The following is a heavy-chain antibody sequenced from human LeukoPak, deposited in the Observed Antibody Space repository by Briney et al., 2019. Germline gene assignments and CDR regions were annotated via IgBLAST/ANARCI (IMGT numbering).Heavy chain of an antibody. D-gene: IGHD3/OR15-3a*01. V-gene: IGHV1-8*03. CDR1: GYTSTSYD. CDR3: ARGPSWTGYSQPYYFDY. Sequence: ASVKVSCKASGYTSTSYDINWVRQAAGQGLEWMGWMNPNSGNTGYAQKFQGRVTITRNTSISTAYMELSSLRSEDTAVYSCARGPSWTGYSQPYYFDYWGQGTLVTVSS. J-gene: IGHJ4*02. CDR2: MNPNSGNT.